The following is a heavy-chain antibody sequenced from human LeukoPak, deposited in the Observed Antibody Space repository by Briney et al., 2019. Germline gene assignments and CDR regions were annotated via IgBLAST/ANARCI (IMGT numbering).Heavy chain of an antibody. D-gene: IGHD6-6*01. CDR3: ARDPNPLAARRGGYDAFDI. CDR1: GGTFSSYA. V-gene: IGHV1-69*05. Sequence: ASVKVSCKASGGTFSSYAISWVRQAPGQGLEWMGGIIPIFGTANYAQKFQGRVTITTDESTSTAYMELSSLRSEDTAVYYCARDPNPLAARRGGYDAFDIWGQGTMVTVSS. CDR2: IIPIFGTA. J-gene: IGHJ3*02.